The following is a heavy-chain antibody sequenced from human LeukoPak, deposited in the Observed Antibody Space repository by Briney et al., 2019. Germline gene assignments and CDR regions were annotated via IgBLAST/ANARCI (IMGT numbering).Heavy chain of an antibody. D-gene: IGHD3-10*01. Sequence: GGSLRLSCAASGFTFRSYTMIWVRQAPGKGLEWVAVISYDGSNKYYADSVKGRFTISRDNSKNTLYLQMNSLRAEDTAVYYCARAGGDYGSGRKPLDLWGRGTLVTVSS. CDR1: GFTFRSYT. J-gene: IGHJ2*01. V-gene: IGHV3-30-3*01. CDR3: ARAGGDYGSGRKPLDL. CDR2: ISYDGSNK.